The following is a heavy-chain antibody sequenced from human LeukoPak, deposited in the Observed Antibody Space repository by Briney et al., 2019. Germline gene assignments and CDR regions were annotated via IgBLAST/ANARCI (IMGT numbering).Heavy chain of an antibody. D-gene: IGHD3-10*01. V-gene: IGHV1-8*01. CDR1: GYTFTSYD. CDR3: ARGGSMVRGVIITGPSGMDV. Sequence: ASVTVSCTASGYTFTSYDINWVRQATGQGLEWMGWMNPNSGNTGYAQKFQGRVTMTRNTSISTAYMELSSLRSEDTAVYYCARGGSMVRGVIITGPSGMDVWGQGTTVTVSS. CDR2: MNPNSGNT. J-gene: IGHJ6*02.